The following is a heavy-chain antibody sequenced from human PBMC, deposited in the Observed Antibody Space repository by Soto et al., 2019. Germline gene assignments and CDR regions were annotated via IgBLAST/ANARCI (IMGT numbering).Heavy chain of an antibody. V-gene: IGHV6-1*01. Sequence: PSQTLSLTCAISGDSVSSNSAAWNWIRQSPSRGLEWLGRTYYRSKWYNDYAVSVKSRITINPDTSKNQFSLKLNSVTAADTAVYYCASNQDFYDSSGYYYWGQGTLVTVSS. J-gene: IGHJ4*02. CDR1: GDSVSSNSAA. D-gene: IGHD3-22*01. CDR3: ASNQDFYDSSGYYY. CDR2: TYYRSKWYN.